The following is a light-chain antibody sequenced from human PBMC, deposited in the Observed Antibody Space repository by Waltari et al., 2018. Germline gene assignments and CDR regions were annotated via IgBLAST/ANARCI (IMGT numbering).Light chain of an antibody. V-gene: IGLV4-69*01. Sequence: QLVLTQAPSASASLGASVKLTCTLSSGHSSNVVAWHQQQPEKGPRYLMKVNSDGSHSKGDDIPDRFSGSSSGAERYLTISGLQSEDEADYYCQTGGHGTWVFGGGTKLTVL. CDR1: SGHSSNV. CDR2: VNSDGSH. J-gene: IGLJ3*02. CDR3: QTGGHGTWV.